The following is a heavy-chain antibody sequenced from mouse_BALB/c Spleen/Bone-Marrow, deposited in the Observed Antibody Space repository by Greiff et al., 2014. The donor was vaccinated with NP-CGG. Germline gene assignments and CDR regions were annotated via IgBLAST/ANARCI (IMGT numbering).Heavy chain of an antibody. CDR3: ARDREYGYYYVMDY. D-gene: IGHD2-2*01. Sequence: VMLVESGPGLVAPSQSLSITCTVFGFSLTTYGVHWVRQTPGKGLEWLGVIWAGGGTNYNSALMSRLSISKDNSKSQVFLKMNSLQIDDRAMYYCARDREYGYYYVMDYWGQGTSITVSS. CDR1: GFSLTTYG. V-gene: IGHV2-9*02. CDR2: IWAGGGT. J-gene: IGHJ4*01.